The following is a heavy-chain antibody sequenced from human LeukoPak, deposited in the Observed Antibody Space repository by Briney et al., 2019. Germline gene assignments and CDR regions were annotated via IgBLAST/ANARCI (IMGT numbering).Heavy chain of an antibody. J-gene: IGHJ4*02. D-gene: IGHD1-1*01. Sequence: PGGSLRLSCAVSGFIFSDYGFHWVRQAPGKGPEWAAVTRFDGSIKQYADSVKGRFTISRDDSKNTLYLQMNFLKSEDTAVYYCARWGGTRQYYFDYWGQGTLVTVSS. CDR3: ARWGGTRQYYFDY. CDR1: GFIFSDYG. V-gene: IGHV3-33*01. CDR2: TRFDGSIK.